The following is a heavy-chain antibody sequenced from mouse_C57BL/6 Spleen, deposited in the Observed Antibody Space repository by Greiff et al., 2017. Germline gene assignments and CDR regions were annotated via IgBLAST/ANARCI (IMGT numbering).Heavy chain of an antibody. V-gene: IGHV5-12*01. J-gene: IGHJ2*01. Sequence: EVKLMESGGGLVQPGGSLKLSCAASGFTFSDYYMYWVRQTPEKRLEWVAYISNGGGSTYYPDTVKGRFTISRDNAKNTLYLQMCRLKSEDTAMYFCAKRGGRGYYYFDYWGQGTTLTVSS. CDR3: AKRGGRGYYYFDY. D-gene: IGHD2-14*01. CDR2: ISNGGGST. CDR1: GFTFSDYY.